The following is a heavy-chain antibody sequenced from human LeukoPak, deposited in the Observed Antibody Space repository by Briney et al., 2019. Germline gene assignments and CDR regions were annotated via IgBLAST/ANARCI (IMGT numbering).Heavy chain of an antibody. CDR1: SGSINSSNW. CDR2: IYPTGST. D-gene: IGHD6-13*01. Sequence: SETLSLTCAVSSGSINSSNWWSWVRQPPGKGLEWIGEIYPTGSTNYNPSLESRVTISVDKSKNQFSLKLSSVTAADTAVYYCATTAAAGTRLAWFDPWGQGTLVTVFS. CDR3: ATTAAAGTRLAWFDP. J-gene: IGHJ5*02. V-gene: IGHV4-4*02.